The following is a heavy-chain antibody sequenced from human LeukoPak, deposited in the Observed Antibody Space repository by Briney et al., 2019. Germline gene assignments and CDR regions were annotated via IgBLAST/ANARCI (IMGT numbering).Heavy chain of an antibody. J-gene: IGHJ3*02. V-gene: IGHV3-21*01. CDR1: GFSFSSYS. Sequence: GGSLRLSCAASGFSFSSYSMNWVRQAPGKGLEWVSSISSSSSYIYYADSVKGRFTTSRDNAKNSLYLQMNSLRAEDTAVYYCARNPDYGDFRDAFDIWGQGTMVTVSS. D-gene: IGHD4-17*01. CDR2: ISSSSSYI. CDR3: ARNPDYGDFRDAFDI.